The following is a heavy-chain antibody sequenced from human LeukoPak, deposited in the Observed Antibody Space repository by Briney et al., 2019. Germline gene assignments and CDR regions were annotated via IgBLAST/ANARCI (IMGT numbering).Heavy chain of an antibody. J-gene: IGHJ4*02. Sequence: SETLSLTCAVYGGSFSGYYWSWIRQPPGKGLEWIGKINHSGSTNYNPSLKSRVTISVDTSKNQFSLKLSSVTAADTAVYYCARGITGTYYFDYWGQGTLVTVSS. D-gene: IGHD1-20*01. V-gene: IGHV4-34*01. CDR2: INHSGST. CDR3: ARGITGTYYFDY. CDR1: GGSFSGYY.